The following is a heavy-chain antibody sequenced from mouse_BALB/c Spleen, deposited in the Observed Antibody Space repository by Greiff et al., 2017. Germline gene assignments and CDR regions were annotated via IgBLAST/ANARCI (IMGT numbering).Heavy chain of an antibody. Sequence: EVKLVESGGGLVKPGGSLKLSCAASGFTFSDYYMYWVRQTPEKRLEWVATISDGGSYTYYPDSVKGRFTISRDNAKNYLYLQMSSLKSEDTAMYYCARDPHYYGLPAYWGQGTLVTVSA. D-gene: IGHD1-2*01. CDR1: GFTFSDYY. V-gene: IGHV5-4*02. J-gene: IGHJ3*01. CDR3: ARDPHYYGLPAY. CDR2: ISDGGSYT.